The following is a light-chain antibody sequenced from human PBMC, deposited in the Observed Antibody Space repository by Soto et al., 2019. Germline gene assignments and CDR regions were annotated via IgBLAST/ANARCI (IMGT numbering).Light chain of an antibody. V-gene: IGLV3-21*04. J-gene: IGLJ1*01. CDR2: YDS. CDR3: QVWVITTYHYV. CDR1: NIGSKR. Sequence: SYELTQPPSVSVAPEKTARLTCGGDNIGSKRVHWYRQKPGQAPVLVIYYDSDRPSGIPERFSGSNSGNTATLTIYRVEAGDEADYYCQVWVITTYHYVFGTGTKRTVL.